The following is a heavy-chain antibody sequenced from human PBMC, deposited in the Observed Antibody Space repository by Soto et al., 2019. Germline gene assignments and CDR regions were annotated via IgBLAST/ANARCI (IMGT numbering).Heavy chain of an antibody. CDR2: ISAYNGNT. D-gene: IGHD3-3*01. V-gene: IGHV1-18*01. CDR1: GYTFTSYG. CDR3: ARRAFGLFSPRAANYYMDT. Sequence: ATVKAYCKASGYTFTSYGISWVRQAPGKKLEWMGWISAYNGNTNYAQKLQGRVTMTTDTSTSTAYMELRSLRSDDTAVYFCARRAFGLFSPRAANYYMDTRAKGTTVPVSS. J-gene: IGHJ6*03.